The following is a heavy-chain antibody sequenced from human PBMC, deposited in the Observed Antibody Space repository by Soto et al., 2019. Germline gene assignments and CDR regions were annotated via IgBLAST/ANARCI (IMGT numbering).Heavy chain of an antibody. J-gene: IGHJ4*02. CDR3: ARIGYLDY. V-gene: IGHV4-34*01. CDR2: INHSGST. CDR1: GGSFSGYY. Sequence: PSETLSLTCAVYGGSFSGYYWSWIRQPPGKGLEWIGEINHSGSTNYNPSLKSRVTISVDTSKNQFSLKLSSVTDADTAVYYCARIGYLDYWGQGTLVTVSS. D-gene: IGHD3-22*01.